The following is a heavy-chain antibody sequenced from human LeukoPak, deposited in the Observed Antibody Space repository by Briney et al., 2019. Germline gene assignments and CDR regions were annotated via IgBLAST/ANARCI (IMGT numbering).Heavy chain of an antibody. CDR2: INPNSGGT. CDR3: ASNPRASTVGNFDY. V-gene: IGHV1-2*02. J-gene: IGHJ4*02. D-gene: IGHD2-2*01. Sequence: GASVKVSCKASGYTFTGYYMHRVRQAPGQGLEWMGWINPNSGGTNYAQKFQGRVTMTRDTSISTAYMELSRLRSDDTAVYYCASNPRASTVGNFDYWGQGTLVTVSS. CDR1: GYTFTGYY.